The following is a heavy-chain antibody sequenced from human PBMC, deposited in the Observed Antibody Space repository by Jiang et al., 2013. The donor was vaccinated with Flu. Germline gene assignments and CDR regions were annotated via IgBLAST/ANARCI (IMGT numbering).Heavy chain of an antibody. Sequence: RSLRLSCAASGFTFSGYAMHWVRQAPGKGLEWVAVISYDGSNKYYADSVKGRFTISRDNSKNTLYLQMNSLRAEDTAVYYCARAPYDSSGYYAHWGQGTLVTVSS. CDR3: ARAPYDSSGYYAH. CDR1: GFTFSGYA. V-gene: IGHV3-30-3*01. CDR2: ISYDGSNK. D-gene: IGHD3-22*01. J-gene: IGHJ4*02.